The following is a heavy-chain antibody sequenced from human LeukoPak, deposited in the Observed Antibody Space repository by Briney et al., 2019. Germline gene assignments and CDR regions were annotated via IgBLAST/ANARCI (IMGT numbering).Heavy chain of an antibody. D-gene: IGHD3-10*01. CDR1: GGSIISYY. CDR2: IYYSDST. CDR3: AGYGSKLYYYYYYGMDV. V-gene: IGHV4-59*01. J-gene: IGHJ6*02. Sequence: SETLSLTCTVSGGSIISYYWSWIRQPPGKGLEWIGYIYYSDSTNYNPSLKSRVTISVDTSKNQFSLKLSSVTAADTAVYYCAGYGSKLYYYYYYGMDVWGQGTTVTVSS.